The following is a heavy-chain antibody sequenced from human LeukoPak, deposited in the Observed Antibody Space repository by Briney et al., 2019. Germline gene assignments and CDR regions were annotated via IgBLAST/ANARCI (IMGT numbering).Heavy chain of an antibody. D-gene: IGHD3-3*01. Sequence: GGSLRLSCAASGLTFSSYSMNWVRQAPGKGLEWVSSISSSSSYIYYADSVKGRFTISRDNAKNSLYLQMNSLRAEDTAVYYCARDLGYDFKPPLAYWGQGTLVTVSS. CDR2: ISSSSSYI. V-gene: IGHV3-21*01. J-gene: IGHJ4*02. CDR3: ARDLGYDFKPPLAY. CDR1: GLTFSSYS.